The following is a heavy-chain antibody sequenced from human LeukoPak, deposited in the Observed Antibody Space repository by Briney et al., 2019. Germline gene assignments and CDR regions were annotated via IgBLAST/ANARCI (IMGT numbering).Heavy chain of an antibody. CDR3: AKADY. CDR2: ISGSGGST. CDR1: GFTFSCYA. V-gene: IGHV3-23*01. Sequence: GGSLRHSCAASGFTFSCYAMRWVRQPPGKGLEWVSAISGSGGSTYYADSVKGRFTISRDNSKNSLYLQMNSLRAENTAVYYFAKADYWGQGTLVTVSS. J-gene: IGHJ4*02.